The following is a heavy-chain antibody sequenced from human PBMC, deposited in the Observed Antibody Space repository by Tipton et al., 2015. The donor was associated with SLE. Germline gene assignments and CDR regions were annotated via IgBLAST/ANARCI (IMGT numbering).Heavy chain of an antibody. D-gene: IGHD6-19*01. Sequence: SLRLSCAASGFTFSSYAMSWVRQAPGKGLEWVSAISGSGGSTYYADSVKGRFTISRDNSKNTLYLQMNSLRAEDTAVYYCAKTGGDIAVAGGSYFDYWGKGTLVTVSS. V-gene: IGHV3-23*01. CDR2: ISGSGGST. J-gene: IGHJ4*02. CDR1: GFTFSSYA. CDR3: AKTGGDIAVAGGSYFDY.